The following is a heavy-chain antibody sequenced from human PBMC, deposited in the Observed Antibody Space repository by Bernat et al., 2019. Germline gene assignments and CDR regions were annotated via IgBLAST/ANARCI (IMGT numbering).Heavy chain of an antibody. J-gene: IGHJ4*02. CDR2: IWNDGSHR. D-gene: IGHD4-17*01. V-gene: IGHV3-33*01. Sequence: QVQLVESGGGVVQPGGSLRLSCAASGFIFSPYAMHWVRQAPGKGLEWVAVIWNDGSHRNHADSVKGRFTISRDNSKNTLYLQMNSLRAEDTAVYYFMRDKTTHGDYWGQGTLVTVSS. CDR3: MRDKTTHGDY. CDR1: GFIFSPYA.